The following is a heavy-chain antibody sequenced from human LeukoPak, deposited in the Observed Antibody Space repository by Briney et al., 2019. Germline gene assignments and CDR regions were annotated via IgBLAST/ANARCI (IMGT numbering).Heavy chain of an antibody. Sequence: ASVKVSCKASGYTFTSYGISWVRQAPGQGLEWMGWISAYNGNTNYAQKLQGRVTMTTDTSTSTAYMELRSLRSDDTAVYYCAREYYYGSGSYFSVVGMDVWDQGTTVTVSS. CDR2: ISAYNGNT. J-gene: IGHJ6*02. CDR3: AREYYYGSGSYFSVVGMDV. D-gene: IGHD3-10*01. V-gene: IGHV1-18*01. CDR1: GYTFTSYG.